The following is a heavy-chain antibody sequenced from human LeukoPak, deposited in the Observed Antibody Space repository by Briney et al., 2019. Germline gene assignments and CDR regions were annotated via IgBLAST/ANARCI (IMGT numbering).Heavy chain of an antibody. CDR2: IYTSGST. J-gene: IGHJ3*02. D-gene: IGHD1-26*01. CDR1: GGSISSYY. Sequence: SETLSLTCTVSGGSISSYYWSWLRQPAGKGLEWIGRIYTSGSTNYNPSLKSRVTMSVDTSKSQFSLKLSSVTAADTAVYYCARDLVRGSYKKKDAFDIWGQGTMVTVSS. V-gene: IGHV4-4*07. CDR3: ARDLVRGSYKKKDAFDI.